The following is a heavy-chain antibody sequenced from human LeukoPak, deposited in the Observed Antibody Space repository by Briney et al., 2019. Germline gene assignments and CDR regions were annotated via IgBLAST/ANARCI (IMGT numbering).Heavy chain of an antibody. D-gene: IGHD3-16*01. V-gene: IGHV3-23*01. Sequence: GGSLRLSRAASGFTFSSYAMSWVRQAPGKGLEWVSAISGSGGSTYYADSVRGRFTISRDNSKNSLYLQMDSLRAEDTAVYYCAKVSGEGFDYWGQGTLVTVSS. CDR1: GFTFSSYA. J-gene: IGHJ4*02. CDR3: AKVSGEGFDY. CDR2: ISGSGGST.